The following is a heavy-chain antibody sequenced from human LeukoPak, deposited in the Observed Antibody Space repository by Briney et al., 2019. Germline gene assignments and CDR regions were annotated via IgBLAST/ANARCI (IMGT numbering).Heavy chain of an antibody. J-gene: IGHJ3*02. V-gene: IGHV4-4*07. D-gene: IGHD2-2*01. Sequence: SETLSLTCTVSGGSISSYYWTWIRQPAGKGLEWIGRIYPSGSTNYNPSLKSRVTMSVDTSKNQFSLKLSSVTAADTAVYYCARRSHLPAAMQEHAFDIWGQGTMVTVSS. CDR1: GGSISSYY. CDR2: IYPSGST. CDR3: ARRSHLPAAMQEHAFDI.